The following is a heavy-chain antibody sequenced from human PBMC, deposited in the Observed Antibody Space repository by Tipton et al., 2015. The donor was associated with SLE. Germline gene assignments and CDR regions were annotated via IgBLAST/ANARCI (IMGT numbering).Heavy chain of an antibody. CDR3: ARHPSSFDYYYYYYMDV. Sequence: TLSLTCTVSGASIKSGSYFWSWFRHPAGKGLEWIGRMFSSGDTNYNPSLKSRLTMSVDTSKNQFSLKLSSVTAADTAVYYCARHPSSFDYYYYYYMDVWGKGTTVTVSS. CDR1: GASIKSGSYF. CDR2: MFSSGDT. V-gene: IGHV4-61*02. J-gene: IGHJ6*03.